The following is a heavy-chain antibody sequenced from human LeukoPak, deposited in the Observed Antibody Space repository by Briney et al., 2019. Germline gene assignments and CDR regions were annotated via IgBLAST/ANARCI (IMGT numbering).Heavy chain of an antibody. V-gene: IGHV4-59*08. CDR3: ARRVSLYAGFDI. CDR1: SESMDSYY. J-gene: IGHJ3*02. D-gene: IGHD3-16*02. CDR2: VYNNKYT. Sequence: SETLSLTCTVDSESMDSYYWNWVRQPPGKGLEWIGRVYNNKYTEYNPSLQSRVSISVDTSKSQFSLNLISVTAADTAVHYCARRVSLYAGFDIWGPGTMVTVSS.